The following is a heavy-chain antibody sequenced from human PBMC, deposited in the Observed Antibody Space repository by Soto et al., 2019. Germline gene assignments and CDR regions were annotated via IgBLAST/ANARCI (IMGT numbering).Heavy chain of an antibody. Sequence: QVQLQQWGAGLLKPSETLSLTCAVYGGSFSGYYWSWIRQPPGKGLEWIGEINHSGSTNYNPSLKSRVTISVDTSKNQFSLKLSSGTAADTAVYYCARGASGSKPASGRAFDLWGRGTLVTVSS. CDR1: GGSFSGYY. CDR3: ARGASGSKPASGRAFDL. CDR2: INHSGST. D-gene: IGHD1-26*01. J-gene: IGHJ2*01. V-gene: IGHV4-34*01.